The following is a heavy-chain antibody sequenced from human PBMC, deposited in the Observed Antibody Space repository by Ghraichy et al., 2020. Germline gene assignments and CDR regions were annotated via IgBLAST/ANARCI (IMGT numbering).Heavy chain of an antibody. Sequence: GGSLRLSCAASGFTFSSYAMHWVRQAPGKGLEWVAVISYDGSNKYYADSVKGRFTISRDNSKNTLYLQMNSLRAEDTAVYYCARDVDGDYPEYFQHWGQGTLVTVSS. CDR3: ARDVDGDYPEYFQH. CDR2: ISYDGSNK. D-gene: IGHD4-17*01. CDR1: GFTFSSYA. V-gene: IGHV3-30-3*01. J-gene: IGHJ1*01.